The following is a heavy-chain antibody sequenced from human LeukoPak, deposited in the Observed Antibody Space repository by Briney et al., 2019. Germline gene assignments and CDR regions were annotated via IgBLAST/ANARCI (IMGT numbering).Heavy chain of an antibody. V-gene: IGHV4-59*01. J-gene: IGHJ4*02. CDR2: IYYSGST. CDR3: ARVWYDSSGYYHPFDY. D-gene: IGHD3-22*01. CDR1: DGSISSYY. Sequence: PSAPLSLTCTVSDGSISSYYWSWIRQPPGKGLEWIGYIYYSGSTNYNPSLKSRVTISVDTSKNQFSLKLSSVTAADTAVYYCARVWYDSSGYYHPFDYWGQGTLVTVSS.